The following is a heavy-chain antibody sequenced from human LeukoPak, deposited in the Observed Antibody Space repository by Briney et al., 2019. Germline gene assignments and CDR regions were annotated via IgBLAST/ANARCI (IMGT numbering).Heavy chain of an antibody. CDR2: ASYDGSNK. D-gene: IGHD1-7*01. J-gene: IGHJ4*02. Sequence: GGSLRLSCAASEFTFSSYGMHWVRQAPGKGLEWVAVASYDGSNKYYADSVKGRFTISRDNSKNTLYLQMDSLRAEDTAVYYCARDIGSGTGTTFDYWGQGTLVTVSS. CDR1: EFTFSSYG. V-gene: IGHV3-30*03. CDR3: ARDIGSGTGTTFDY.